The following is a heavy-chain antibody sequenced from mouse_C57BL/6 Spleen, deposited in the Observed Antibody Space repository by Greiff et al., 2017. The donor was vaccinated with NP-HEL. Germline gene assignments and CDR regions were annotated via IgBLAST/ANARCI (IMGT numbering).Heavy chain of an antibody. J-gene: IGHJ1*03. Sequence: EVMLVESEGGLVQPGSSMKLSCTASGFTFSDYYMAWVRQVPEKGLEWVANINYDGSSTYYLDSLKSRFIISRDNAKNILYLQMSSLKSEDTATYYCARDQRDYGSSYGYVDVWGTGTTVTVSS. D-gene: IGHD1-1*01. CDR1: GFTFSDYY. CDR3: ARDQRDYGSSYGYVDV. CDR2: INYDGSST. V-gene: IGHV5-16*01.